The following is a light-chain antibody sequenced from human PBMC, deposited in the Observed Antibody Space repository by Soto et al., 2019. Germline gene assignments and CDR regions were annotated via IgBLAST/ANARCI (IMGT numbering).Light chain of an antibody. J-gene: IGLJ3*02. V-gene: IGLV1-44*01. CDR2: NNN. CDR1: SSNIGSTT. CDR3: AAWDDSLNGVV. Sequence: QSVLTQPPSASGTPGQRGTIACSGSSSNIGSTTVKWYQQLPGTAPKLLIYNNNQRPSGVPDRFSGSKSGTSASLAISGLQSEDEADYYCAAWDDSLNGVVFGGGTKLTVL.